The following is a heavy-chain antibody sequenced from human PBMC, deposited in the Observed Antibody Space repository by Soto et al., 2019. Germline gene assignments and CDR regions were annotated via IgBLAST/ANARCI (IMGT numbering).Heavy chain of an antibody. Sequence: EVQLVESGGGLVQPGGSLRLSCAASGFTFFAYWIHWVRQVPGKGLVWVSRINSDWSHTSYADSVRGRFTISRDNSKNTVYLQMNSLTADDTAVYYCAKAGDYGDYAGENWFDSWGQGSLVTVSS. CDR2: INSDWSHT. J-gene: IGHJ5*01. D-gene: IGHD4-17*01. CDR1: GFTFFAYW. V-gene: IGHV3-74*01. CDR3: AKAGDYGDYAGENWFDS.